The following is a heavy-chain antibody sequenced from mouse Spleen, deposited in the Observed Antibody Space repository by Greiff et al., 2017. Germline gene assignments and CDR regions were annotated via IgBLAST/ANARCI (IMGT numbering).Heavy chain of an antibody. CDR3: ARHFYGWGDFDV. CDR1: GFTFSDYG. J-gene: IGHJ1*01. Sequence: EVQRVESGGGLVKPGGSLKLSCAASGFTFSDYGMHWVGRAPGRGRGGVAFINSGSSTIYYTDTVQGRFTISRDNAKNTLFLQMTSLRSEDTAMYYCARHFYGWGDFDVWGAGTTVTVSS. V-gene: IGHV5-17*01. CDR2: INSGSSTI. D-gene: IGHD1-2*01.